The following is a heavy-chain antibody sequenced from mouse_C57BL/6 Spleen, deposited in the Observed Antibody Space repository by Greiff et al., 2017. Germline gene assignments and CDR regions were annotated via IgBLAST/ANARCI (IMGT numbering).Heavy chain of an antibody. J-gene: IGHJ2*01. CDR3: ARLDDRRVWYFDY. Sequence: QVQLQQSGAELMKPGASVKLSCKATGYTFTGYWIEWVKQRPGHGLEWIGEILPGSGRTNYTAKFKGKATFTADTSSNTAYMQLSSLTTEDSAIYYCARLDDRRVWYFDYWGQGTTLTVSS. V-gene: IGHV1-9*01. CDR1: GYTFTGYW. CDR2: ILPGSGRT. D-gene: IGHD2-12*01.